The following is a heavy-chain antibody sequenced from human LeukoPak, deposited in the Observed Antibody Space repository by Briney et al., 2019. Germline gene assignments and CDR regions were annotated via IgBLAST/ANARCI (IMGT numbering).Heavy chain of an antibody. CDR2: ISSSSSYI. J-gene: IGHJ6*02. D-gene: IGHD4-17*01. Sequence: GGSLRLSCAASGFTFSSYWMSWVRQAPGKGLEWVSSISSSSSYIYYADSVKGRFTISRDNAKNSLYLQMNSLRAEDTAVYYCARDDGTTVTTYYYYGMDVWGQGTTVTVSS. CDR1: GFTFSSYW. V-gene: IGHV3-21*01. CDR3: ARDDGTTVTTYYYYGMDV.